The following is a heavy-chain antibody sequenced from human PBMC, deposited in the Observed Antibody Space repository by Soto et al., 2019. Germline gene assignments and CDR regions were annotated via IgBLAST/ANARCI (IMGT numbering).Heavy chain of an antibody. CDR1: GDSFSRRNSF. CDR2: MYYSGST. J-gene: IGHJ4*02. CDR3: ARLGDYGDPPRY. V-gene: IGHV4-39*01. D-gene: IGHD4-17*01. Sequence: QLQLQESGPGLVKPSETLSLSCSVSGDSFSRRNSFWGWIRQPPGKGLESIGTMYYSGSTYYNPSLKSRVTISVDTSKNQFSLKLNSMTSSDTAVYYCARLGDYGDPPRYWGQGTLVTVSS.